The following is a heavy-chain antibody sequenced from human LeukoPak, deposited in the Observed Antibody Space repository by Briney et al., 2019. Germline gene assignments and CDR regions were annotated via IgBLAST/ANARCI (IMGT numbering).Heavy chain of an antibody. CDR1: GFKFNTYA. V-gene: IGHV3-23*01. CDR2: ISGSGGNT. CDR3: AKDLPYYDFWTGSGGAFDI. J-gene: IGHJ3*02. D-gene: IGHD3-3*01. Sequence: GGSLRLSCAGSGFKFNTYAMSWVRQAPGKGLEWVSTISGSGGNTYYADSVKGRFTISRDNSKNTLYLQMNSLRAEDTAVYYCAKDLPYYDFWTGSGGAFDIWGQGTMVTVSS.